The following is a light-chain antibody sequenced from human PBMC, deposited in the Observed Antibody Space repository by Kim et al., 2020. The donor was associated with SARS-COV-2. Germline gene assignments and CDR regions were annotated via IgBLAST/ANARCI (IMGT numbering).Light chain of an antibody. J-gene: IGKJ4*01. CDR3: QQYNKWPLT. V-gene: IGKV3-15*01. CDR2: DAS. Sequence: VAPGERATLSCRASQNIDNNLAWYQHKPGQSPRLLINDASTRATGIPARFSGSRSGTEFTLIISSLQSEDFAVYYCQQYNKWPLTFGGGTKVDIK. CDR1: QNIDNN.